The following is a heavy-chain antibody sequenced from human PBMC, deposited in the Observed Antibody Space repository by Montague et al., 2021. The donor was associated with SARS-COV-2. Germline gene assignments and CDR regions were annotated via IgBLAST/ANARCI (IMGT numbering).Heavy chain of an antibody. CDR2: VLYTGVT. Sequence: SETLSLTCSVSGGSVRSGSYYWSWIRQPPGRGLQWIGNVLYTGVTSFNPSLKSRLTMSVDSSKNEFSLNLRSVTAADTAVYYCAMTAVIRYQYYFDNWGQGTVAAVSS. CDR3: AMTAVIRYQYYFDN. V-gene: IGHV4-61*01. CDR1: GGSVRSGSYY. J-gene: IGHJ4*02. D-gene: IGHD3-16*02.